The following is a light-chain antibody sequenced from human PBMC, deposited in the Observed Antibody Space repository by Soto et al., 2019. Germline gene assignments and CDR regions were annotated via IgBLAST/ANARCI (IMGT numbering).Light chain of an antibody. CDR2: DAS. J-gene: IGKJ1*01. CDR1: QSISSY. CDR3: QQYNSYSPWT. V-gene: IGKV1-5*01. Sequence: DIQMTQSPSSLSASVGDRVAITCRASQSISSYLNWYQQKPGKAPKLLIYDASSLESGVPSRFSGSGSGTEFTLTISSLQPDDFATYYCQQYNSYSPWTFGQGTKADI.